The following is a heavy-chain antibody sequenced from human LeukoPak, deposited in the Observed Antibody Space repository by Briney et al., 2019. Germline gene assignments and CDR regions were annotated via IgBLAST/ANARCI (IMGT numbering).Heavy chain of an antibody. D-gene: IGHD5-18*01. CDR1: GGSISSGGYS. J-gene: IGHJ4*02. CDR2: IHYSGSA. CDR3: ARDRSLGYSYGLFDS. V-gene: IGHV4-30-4*07. Sequence: SETLSLTCAVSGGSISSGGYSWNWIRQPPGKGLEWIGHIHYSGSAYYNPSLKSRVTISVDTSKNQFSLNLISVTAADTAVYYCARDRSLGYSYGLFDSWGQGTLVTVSS.